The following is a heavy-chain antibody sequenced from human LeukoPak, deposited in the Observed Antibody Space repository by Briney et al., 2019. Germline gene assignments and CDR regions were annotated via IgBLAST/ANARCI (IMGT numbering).Heavy chain of an antibody. Sequence: SETLSLTCTVSGGSISSYYWSWIRQPPGKGLEWIGYMYYSGSTNYNPSLKSRVTISVDTSKNQFSLKLSSVTAADTAVYYCARGKTQQLLPRAIDYWGQGTLVTVSS. V-gene: IGHV4-59*12. CDR3: ARGKTQQLLPRAIDY. J-gene: IGHJ4*02. CDR2: MYYSGST. CDR1: GGSISSYY. D-gene: IGHD6-13*01.